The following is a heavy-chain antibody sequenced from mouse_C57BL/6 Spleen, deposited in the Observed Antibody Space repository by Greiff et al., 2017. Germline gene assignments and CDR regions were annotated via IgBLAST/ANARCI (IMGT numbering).Heavy chain of an antibody. J-gene: IGHJ4*01. CDR1: GFTFSDYG. Sequence: EVKLVESGGGLVKPGGSLKLSCAASGFTFSDYGMHWVRQAPEQGLEWVAYISSGSSTIYYADTVKGRFTISRDNAKNTLFLQMASLRSEDTAMYYCARRGNYDYENYAMDYWGQGTSVTVSS. D-gene: IGHD2-4*01. CDR2: ISSGSSTI. CDR3: ARRGNYDYENYAMDY. V-gene: IGHV5-17*01.